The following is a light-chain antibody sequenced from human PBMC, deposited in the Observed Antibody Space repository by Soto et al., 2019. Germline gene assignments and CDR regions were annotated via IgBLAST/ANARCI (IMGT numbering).Light chain of an antibody. CDR3: QQSYSTPLT. Sequence: DIQLTQSPSSLSASVGDRVTITCRASQSISSYLNWYQQKPGKAPKLLIYAASSLQSGVPSRFGGSGSGTDFTLNISRLQREDFATYYCQQSYSTPLTFGQGTKVDIK. CDR1: QSISSY. J-gene: IGKJ1*01. CDR2: AAS. V-gene: IGKV1-39*01.